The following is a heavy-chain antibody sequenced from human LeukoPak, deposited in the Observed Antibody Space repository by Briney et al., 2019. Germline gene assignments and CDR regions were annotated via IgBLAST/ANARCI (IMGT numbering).Heavy chain of an antibody. J-gene: IGHJ4*02. CDR2: ISSTSTYI. CDR1: GFTFSYYS. V-gene: IGHV3-21*06. D-gene: IGHD1-26*01. Sequence: GGSLRLSCAASGFTFSYYSMNWVRQAPGKGLEWVSSISSTSTYIYYADSMKGRFIISRDNARNSLYLEMNSLRAEDTAVYYCARIIGISRTYPTDYWGQGTLVTVSS. CDR3: ARIIGISRTYPTDY.